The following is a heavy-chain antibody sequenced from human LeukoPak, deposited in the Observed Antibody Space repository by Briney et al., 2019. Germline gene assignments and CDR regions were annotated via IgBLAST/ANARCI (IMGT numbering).Heavy chain of an antibody. V-gene: IGHV3-43D*04. CDR3: ARDIEAAGLFLDY. J-gene: IGHJ4*02. CDR1: GFTFDDYA. Sequence: GGSLRLSCAASGFTFDDYAMHWVRQAPGKGLEWVSLISWDGGSTYYADSVKGRFTISRDNAKNSLYLQMNSLRAEDTAVYYCARDIEAAGLFLDYWGQGTLVTASS. CDR2: ISWDGGST. D-gene: IGHD6-13*01.